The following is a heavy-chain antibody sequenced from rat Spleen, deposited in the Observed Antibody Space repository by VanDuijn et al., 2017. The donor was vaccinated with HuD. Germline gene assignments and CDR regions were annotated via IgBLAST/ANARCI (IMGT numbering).Heavy chain of an antibody. Sequence: EVQLVESGGGLVQPGRSLKLSCAASGFTFSYFPMTWVRQAPTKGLEWVATISSGGGSYFRDSVKGRFTVSRDNAKSTLYLQMDSLRSEDTATYYCARHGYTTDYLNWFAYWGQGTLVTVSS. CDR3: ARHGYTTDYLNWFAY. CDR2: ISSGGGS. CDR1: GFTFSYFP. V-gene: IGHV5-25*01. D-gene: IGHD1-6*01. J-gene: IGHJ3*01.